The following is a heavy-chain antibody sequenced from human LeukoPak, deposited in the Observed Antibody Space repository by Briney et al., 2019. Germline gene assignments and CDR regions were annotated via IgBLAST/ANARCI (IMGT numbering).Heavy chain of an antibody. CDR3: TRAADGCSGASCYGY. Sequence: SQTLSLTCSVAGGSISSGDYYWSWIRQPAGKGLEWIGRISTGGSTNYNPTLKSRVTISVDTSKNQFSLKLTSVTAADTAVYYCTRAADGCSGASCYGYWGQGTLVTVSS. CDR2: ISTGGST. CDR1: GGSISSGDYY. D-gene: IGHD2-2*01. V-gene: IGHV4-61*02. J-gene: IGHJ4*02.